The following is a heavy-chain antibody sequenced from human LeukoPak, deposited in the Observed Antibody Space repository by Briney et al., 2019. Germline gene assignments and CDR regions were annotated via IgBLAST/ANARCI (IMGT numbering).Heavy chain of an antibody. CDR1: GFIFTNYF. J-gene: IGHJ4*02. V-gene: IGHV3-7*01. D-gene: IGHD3-3*01. Sequence: GGSLRLSCAASGFIFTNYFMSWVRQAPGKGLEWVASIKHDGSEKYYVDSVRGRFTISRDNTMNSLYLQMSSLRAEDTAVYYCATDRGWRTSGYYLCYFEYWGQGTLVTFSS. CDR3: ATDRGWRTSGYYLCYFEY. CDR2: IKHDGSEK.